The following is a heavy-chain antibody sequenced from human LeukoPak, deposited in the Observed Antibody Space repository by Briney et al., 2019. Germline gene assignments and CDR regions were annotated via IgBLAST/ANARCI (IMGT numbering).Heavy chain of an antibody. D-gene: IGHD2-2*01. CDR3: ARDQDCSTTSCYGPLDY. V-gene: IGHV3-30*04. CDR1: GFTFSSYA. J-gene: IGHJ4*02. Sequence: PGGSLRLSCAASGFTFSSYAMHWVRQAPGKGLEWVAVISYDGSNKYYADSVKGRFTISRDNSKNTLYLQMNSLRAEDTAVYYCARDQDCSTTSCYGPLDYWGQGTLVTVSS. CDR2: ISYDGSNK.